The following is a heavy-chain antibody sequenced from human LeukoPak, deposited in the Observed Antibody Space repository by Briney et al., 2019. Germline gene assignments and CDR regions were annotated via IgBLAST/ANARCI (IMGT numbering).Heavy chain of an antibody. CDR1: GFTFSTYA. J-gene: IGHJ3*02. D-gene: IGHD5-24*01. CDR2: ISYDGSKK. V-gene: IGHV3-30-3*01. Sequence: GRSLRLSCAASGFTFSTYAMHWVRQALGKGLEWVAVISYDGSKKYYADSVKGRFTISRDNSKNTLYLQMNSLRAEDTAVYYFARGRDVYNYYGHDSFDIWGQGTMVTVSS. CDR3: ARGRDVYNYYGHDSFDI.